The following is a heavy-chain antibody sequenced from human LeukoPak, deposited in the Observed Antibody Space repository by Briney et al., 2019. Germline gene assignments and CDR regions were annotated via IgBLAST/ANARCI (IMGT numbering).Heavy chain of an antibody. Sequence: SETLSLTCTVSSGSISTYYWTWIRQPPGKRLEWIGFIHYTGSTNYNPSLKSRVAISVDTSKNQFSLKLNSVTAADTAVYYCARRKEDSSGWFWYFDYWGQGTLVTVSS. D-gene: IGHD6-19*01. V-gene: IGHV4-59*01. CDR3: ARRKEDSSGWFWYFDY. CDR2: IHYTGST. CDR1: SGSISTYY. J-gene: IGHJ4*02.